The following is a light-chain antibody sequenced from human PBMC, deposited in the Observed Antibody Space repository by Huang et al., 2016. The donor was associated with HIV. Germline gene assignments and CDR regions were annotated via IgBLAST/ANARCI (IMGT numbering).Light chain of an antibody. Sequence: EIVMTQSPVTLSASPGERATLSCRASQSVSSNLAWYQQKPGQAPRLLIYGASTRATGVPARFSGSGSGTEFTLTISSLQSEDFALYYCQQYNNWPPITFGQGTRLEIK. J-gene: IGKJ5*01. V-gene: IGKV3-15*01. CDR2: GAS. CDR1: QSVSSN. CDR3: QQYNNWPPIT.